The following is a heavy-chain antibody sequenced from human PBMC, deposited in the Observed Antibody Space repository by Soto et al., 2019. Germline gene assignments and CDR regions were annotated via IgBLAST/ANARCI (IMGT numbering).Heavy chain of an antibody. Sequence: QVQLQQWGAGLLKPSETLSLTCAVYGGPFSSGYYWSWIRQPPGKGLEWIGEINHSGSTNYNPSLKSRVTILVDTSKNQFSLKLSSVTAADTAVYYCARAPPHYYYYGMDVWGQGTTVTVSS. CDR3: ARAPPHYYYYGMDV. CDR1: GGPFSSGYY. J-gene: IGHJ6*02. CDR2: INHSGST. V-gene: IGHV4-34*01.